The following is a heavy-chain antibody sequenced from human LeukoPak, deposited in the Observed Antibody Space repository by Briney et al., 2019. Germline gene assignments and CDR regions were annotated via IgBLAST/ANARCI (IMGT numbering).Heavy chain of an antibody. V-gene: IGHV3-48*03. CDR1: GFTFSSYE. D-gene: IGHD3-10*01. CDR2: ISSSGSTI. Sequence: GGSLRLSCAASGFTFSSYEMNWVRQAPGKGLEWVSYISSSGSTIYYADSVKGRFTISRDNAKNSLYLQMNSLRAEDTAVYYCARAGEIYYGSGSGEDFDYWGQGTLVTVSS. CDR3: ARAGEIYYGSGSGEDFDY. J-gene: IGHJ4*02.